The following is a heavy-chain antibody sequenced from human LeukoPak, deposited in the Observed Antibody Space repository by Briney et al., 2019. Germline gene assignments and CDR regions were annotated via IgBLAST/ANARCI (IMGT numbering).Heavy chain of an antibody. CDR1: GFTFSSYA. Sequence: GGSLRLSCAASGFTFSSYAMSWVRQAPGKGLEWVSAINGSGGSTYYADSVRGRFTISRDNSKNTLYLHMKSLRAEDAAVYYCAKAPVTSCRGAYCYPFDSWGQGTVVTVSS. V-gene: IGHV3-23*01. J-gene: IGHJ4*02. CDR3: AKAPVTSCRGAYCYPFDS. CDR2: INGSGGST. D-gene: IGHD2-21*01.